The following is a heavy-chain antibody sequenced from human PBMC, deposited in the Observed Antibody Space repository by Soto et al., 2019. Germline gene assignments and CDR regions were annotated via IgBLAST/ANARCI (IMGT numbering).Heavy chain of an antibody. D-gene: IGHD3-3*01. J-gene: IGHJ6*02. CDR3: AREPPPDFWSGYYVYYYYGMDV. CDR1: GYTFTSYG. Sequence: ASVKVSCKASGYTFTSYGISWVRQAPGQGLEWMGWISAYNGNTNYAQKLQGRVTMTTDTSTSTAYMELRSLRSDDTAVYYCAREPPPDFWSGYYVYYYYGMDVWGQGTTVTVSS. V-gene: IGHV1-18*01. CDR2: ISAYNGNT.